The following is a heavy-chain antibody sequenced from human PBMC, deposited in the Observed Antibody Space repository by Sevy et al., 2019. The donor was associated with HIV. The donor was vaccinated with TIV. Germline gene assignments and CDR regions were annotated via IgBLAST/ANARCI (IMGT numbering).Heavy chain of an antibody. Sequence: ASVKVSCKASRYTFTSYDINWVRQATGQGLEWMGWMNPNSGNTGYAQKFQGRVTMTRNTSISTAYMELSSLGSEDTAVYYCACTGAGGGWIFDYWGQGTLVTVSS. CDR2: MNPNSGNT. CDR1: RYTFTSYD. J-gene: IGHJ4*02. D-gene: IGHD6-19*01. CDR3: ACTGAGGGWIFDY. V-gene: IGHV1-8*01.